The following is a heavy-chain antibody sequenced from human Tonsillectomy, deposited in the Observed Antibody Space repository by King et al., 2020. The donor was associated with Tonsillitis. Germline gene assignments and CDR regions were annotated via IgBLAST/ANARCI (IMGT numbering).Heavy chain of an antibody. D-gene: IGHD5-18*01. J-gene: IGHJ4*02. CDR1: GFTFSSYS. Sequence: QLVQSGGGVVQPGKSLRLSCAASGFTFSSYSMHWVRQAPGKGLEWVAVTSFDGVIKYYADSVKGRFTISRDNSKNTLYLQMNSLRPEDTAVYYCGKDGGYSYAIDYWGQGTLVTVSS. CDR3: GKDGGYSYAIDY. CDR2: TSFDGVIK. V-gene: IGHV3-30-3*01.